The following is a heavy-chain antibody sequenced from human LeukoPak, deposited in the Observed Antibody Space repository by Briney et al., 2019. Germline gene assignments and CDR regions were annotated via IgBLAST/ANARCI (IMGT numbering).Heavy chain of an antibody. Sequence: GGFLRFSCAASGFTVSSNYMSWVRQAPGKGLEWVSVIYSGGSTYYADSVKGRFTISRDNSKNTLYLQMNSLRAEDTAVYYCARGGSYYPPAFDIWGQGTMVTVSS. J-gene: IGHJ3*02. CDR3: ARGGSYYPPAFDI. V-gene: IGHV3-53*01. D-gene: IGHD1-26*01. CDR1: GFTVSSNY. CDR2: IYSGGST.